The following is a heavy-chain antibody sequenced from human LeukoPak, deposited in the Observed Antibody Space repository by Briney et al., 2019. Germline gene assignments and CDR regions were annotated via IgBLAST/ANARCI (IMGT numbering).Heavy chain of an antibody. J-gene: IGHJ4*02. V-gene: IGHV3-53*01. CDR2: IYSGGST. Sequence: GGSLRLSCAAYGFTVSANYMSWVRQAPGKGLEWVSVIYSGGSTYYADVVKGRFTISRDNSNNTLYLQMNSLRAEDTAVYYCARASLTVTPLFDYWGQGTLVTVSS. D-gene: IGHD4-17*01. CDR3: ARASLTVTPLFDY. CDR1: GFTVSANY.